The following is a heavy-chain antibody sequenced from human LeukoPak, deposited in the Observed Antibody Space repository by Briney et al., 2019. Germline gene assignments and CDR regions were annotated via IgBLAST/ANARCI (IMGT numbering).Heavy chain of an antibody. D-gene: IGHD6-19*01. CDR1: GYTFTSYG. CDR2: ISAYNGNT. V-gene: IGHV1-18*01. Sequence: GASVKVSCKASGYTFTSYGISWVRQAPGQGLEWMGWISAYNGNTNYAQKLQGRVTMTTDTSTSTAYMELRSLRSDDTAMYYCARRGSGWPMGGNAFDIWGQGTMVTVSS. J-gene: IGHJ3*02. CDR3: ARRGSGWPMGGNAFDI.